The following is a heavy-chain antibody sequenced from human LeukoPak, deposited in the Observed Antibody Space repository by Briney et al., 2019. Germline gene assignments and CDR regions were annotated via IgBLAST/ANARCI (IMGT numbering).Heavy chain of an antibody. Sequence: GGPLRLSCAASGFTFSSYAIHWVPQAPGKGMEYVSAISSNGGSTYYADCVKGRFAISRDNSKNTVYLQMSSLRVEDTAVYYCVKDAYQYCGTTSCYAAFDIWGQGTMVTVSS. CDR3: VKDAYQYCGTTSCYAAFDI. CDR1: GFTFSSYA. V-gene: IGHV3-64D*08. J-gene: IGHJ3*02. D-gene: IGHD2-2*01. CDR2: ISSNGGST.